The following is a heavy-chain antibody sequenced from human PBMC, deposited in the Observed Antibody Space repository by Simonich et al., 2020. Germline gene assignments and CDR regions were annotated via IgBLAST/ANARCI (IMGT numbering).Heavy chain of an antibody. CDR2: IIPILGKA. Sequence: QVQLVQSGAEVKKPGSSVKVSCKASGGTFSSYAISWVRQAPGQGLEWRGVIIPILGKANDAQKFQGRVTITADKSTSTAYMELSSLRSEDTAVYYCARTNTMRELDTMVRGVDYFDYWGQGTLVTVSS. V-gene: IGHV1-69*06. D-gene: IGHD3-10*01. CDR1: GGTFSSYA. CDR3: ARTNTMRELDTMVRGVDYFDY. J-gene: IGHJ4*02.